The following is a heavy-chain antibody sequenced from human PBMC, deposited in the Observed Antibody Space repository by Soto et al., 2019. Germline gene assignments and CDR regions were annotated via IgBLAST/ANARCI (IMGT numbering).Heavy chain of an antibody. D-gene: IGHD5-18*01. CDR2: ISHSGST. V-gene: IGHV4-31*03. Sequence: QVQLQESGPGLVKPSQTLSLSCTVSGGSISSAAYYWSWIRQHPGKGLEWIGYISHSGSTYYTPAIKSRVIISADTAKNQFSLNLTSVTAADTAVYYCAREYTYGSNLFDCWGQGALVTVSS. CDR3: AREYTYGSNLFDC. J-gene: IGHJ4*02. CDR1: GGSISSAAYY.